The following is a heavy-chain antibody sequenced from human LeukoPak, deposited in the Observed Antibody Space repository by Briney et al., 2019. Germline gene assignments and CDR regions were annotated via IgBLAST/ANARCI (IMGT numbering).Heavy chain of an antibody. V-gene: IGHV3-23*01. CDR1: GFTFSTYA. CDR3: AKAAAVAGSSSWFDP. J-gene: IGHJ5*02. CDR2: ISGSGGST. Sequence: PGGSLRLSCAASGFTFSTYAMSWVRQAPGKGLDWVSAISGSGGSTYYADSVKGRFTISRDNSKNTLYLQMNSLRAEDTAVYYCAKAAAVAGSSSWFDPWGQGTLVTVSS. D-gene: IGHD6-19*01.